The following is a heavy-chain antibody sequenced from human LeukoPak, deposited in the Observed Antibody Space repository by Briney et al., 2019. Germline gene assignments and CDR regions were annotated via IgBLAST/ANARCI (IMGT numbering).Heavy chain of an antibody. CDR1: GFTFSSYS. D-gene: IGHD6-19*01. J-gene: IGHJ3*02. V-gene: IGHV3-21*01. CDR2: ISSSSSYI. Sequence: PGGSLRLSCAASGFTFSSYSMNWVRQAPGKGLEWVSSISSSSSYIYYADSVKGRFTISRDNAKNSLYLQMNSLRAEDTAVYYCAHPGIAVAGNDAFDIWGQGTTVTVSS. CDR3: AHPGIAVAGNDAFDI.